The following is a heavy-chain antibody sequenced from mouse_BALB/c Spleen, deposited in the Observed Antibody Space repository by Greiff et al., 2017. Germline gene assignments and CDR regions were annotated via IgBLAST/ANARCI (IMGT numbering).Heavy chain of an antibody. J-gene: IGHJ4*01. Sequence: EVQRVESGGGLVKPGGSLKLSCAASGFTFSSYAMSWVRQSPEKRLEWVAEISSGGSYTYYPDTVTGRFTISRDNAKNTLYLEMSSLRSEDTAMYYCPRENGNGRMDYWGQGTSVTVSS. CDR1: GFTFSSYA. V-gene: IGHV5-9-4*01. CDR2: ISSGGSYT. D-gene: IGHD2-1*01. CDR3: PRENGNGRMDY.